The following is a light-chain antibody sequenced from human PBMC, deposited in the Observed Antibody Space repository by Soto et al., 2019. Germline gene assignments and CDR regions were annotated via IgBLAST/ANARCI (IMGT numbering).Light chain of an antibody. V-gene: IGLV2-11*01. CDR1: SSDVGGYNY. J-gene: IGLJ3*02. CDR3: YSYAGSYTLV. Sequence: QSALTQPRSVSGSPGQSVTISCTGTSSDVGGYNYVSWYQQHPGKAPKLMIYDVSERPSGVPDRFSGSKSGNTASLTISGLQAEDEADYYYYSYAGSYTLVFGGGTKLTVL. CDR2: DVS.